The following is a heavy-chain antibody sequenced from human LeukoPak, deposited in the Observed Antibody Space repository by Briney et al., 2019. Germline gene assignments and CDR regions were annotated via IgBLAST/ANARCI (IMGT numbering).Heavy chain of an antibody. CDR2: IYYSGST. Sequence: SETLSLTCTVSGGSISSGDYYWSWIRQPPGKGLEWIGYIYYSGSTYYNPSLKSRVTISVDTSKNQFSLKLSSVTAADTAVYYCARPDYYAHSIDYWGQGTLVTVSS. J-gene: IGHJ4*02. CDR1: GGSISSGDYY. CDR3: ARPDYYAHSIDY. D-gene: IGHD3-10*01. V-gene: IGHV4-30-4*08.